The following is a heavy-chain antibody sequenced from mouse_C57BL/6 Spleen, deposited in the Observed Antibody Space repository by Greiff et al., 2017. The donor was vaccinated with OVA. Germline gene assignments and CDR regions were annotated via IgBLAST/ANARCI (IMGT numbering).Heavy chain of an antibody. CDR1: GYTFTSYW. Sequence: QVQLQQPGTELVKPGASVKLSCKASGYTFTSYWLHWVKQRPGQGLEWLGNINTSNGGTNYNEKFKSKATLTVDKSSSTAYMQLSSLTSEDSAVYYCARRSLVTTAMDYWGQGTSVTVSS. D-gene: IGHD2-2*01. CDR2: INTSNGGT. V-gene: IGHV1-53*01. J-gene: IGHJ4*01. CDR3: ARRSLVTTAMDY.